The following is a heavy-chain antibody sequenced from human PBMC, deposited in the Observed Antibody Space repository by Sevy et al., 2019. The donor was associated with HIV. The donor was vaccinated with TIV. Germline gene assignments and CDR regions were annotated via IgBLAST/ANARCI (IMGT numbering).Heavy chain of an antibody. J-gene: IGHJ6*02. V-gene: IGHV1-69*13. D-gene: IGHD1-1*01. CDR2: IIPIFGKA. CDR3: ARARPSRGYYYGMDV. Sequence: ASVKVSCKASGGTFSSYAISWVRQAPGQGLEWMGGIIPIFGKANYAQKFQGRVTITADESTSTAYMELSSLRSEDTAVYYCARARPSRGYYYGMDVWGQGTTVTVSS. CDR1: GGTFSSYA.